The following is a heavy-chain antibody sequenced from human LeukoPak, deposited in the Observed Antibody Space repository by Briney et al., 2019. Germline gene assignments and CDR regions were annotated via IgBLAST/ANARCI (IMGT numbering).Heavy chain of an antibody. D-gene: IGHD2-2*03. Sequence: GASVKVSCKASGYTFTSYYMHWVRQAPGQGLEWMGIINPSGGSTSYAQKFQSRVTMTRDTSTSTVYMELSSLRSEDTAVYYCARSGLDNYFDYWGQGTLVTVSS. J-gene: IGHJ4*02. CDR3: ARSGLDNYFDY. V-gene: IGHV1-46*01. CDR1: GYTFTSYY. CDR2: INPSGGST.